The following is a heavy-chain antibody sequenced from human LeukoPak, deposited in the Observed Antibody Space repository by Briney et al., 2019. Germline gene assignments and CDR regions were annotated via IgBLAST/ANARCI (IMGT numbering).Heavy chain of an antibody. Sequence: GGSLRLSCAASGFTFSTYAMNWVRQAPGKGLEWVSGISDSGGNTHYADSVKGRFTISRDNSKNTLYPQMNSLRAEDTAVYYCAKRNSRGWWYFDYWGQGTLVPVSS. CDR1: GFTFSTYA. CDR3: AKRNSRGWWYFDY. D-gene: IGHD6-19*01. V-gene: IGHV3-23*01. J-gene: IGHJ4*02. CDR2: ISDSGGNT.